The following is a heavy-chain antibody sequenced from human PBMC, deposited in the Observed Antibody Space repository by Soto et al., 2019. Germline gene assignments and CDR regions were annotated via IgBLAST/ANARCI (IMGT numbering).Heavy chain of an antibody. Sequence: ASVKVSCKASGYTFTSYGISWVRQAPGQGLEWMGWISVDDGDTNYAQNFQGRVTMSTDTSTSTAYMEMRSLRSDGTAVYYCARDQVAKWAPGSAMVNYYYGMDAWGQGTTVTVSS. D-gene: IGHD5-18*01. CDR2: ISVDDGDT. CDR3: ARDQVAKWAPGSAMVNYYYGMDA. CDR1: GYTFTSYG. V-gene: IGHV1-18*04. J-gene: IGHJ6*02.